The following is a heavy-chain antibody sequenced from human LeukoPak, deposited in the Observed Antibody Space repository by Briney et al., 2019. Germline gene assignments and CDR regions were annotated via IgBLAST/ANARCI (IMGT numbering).Heavy chain of an antibody. CDR2: IKQDGCEK. D-gene: IGHD2-2*01. V-gene: IGHV3-7*01. CDR3: ARVRGDIVVVPAALFYYYYGMDV. Sequence: PGGSLRLSCTASGFTFSSYWMSWVRQAPGKGLEWVANIKQDGCEKYYVDSVKGRFTISRDNAKNSLYLQMNSLRAEDTAVYYCARVRGDIVVVPAALFYYYYGMDVWGQGTTVTVSS. CDR1: GFTFSSYW. J-gene: IGHJ6*02.